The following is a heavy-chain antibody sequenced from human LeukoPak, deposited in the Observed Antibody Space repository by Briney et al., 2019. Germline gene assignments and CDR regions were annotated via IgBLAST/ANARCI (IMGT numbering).Heavy chain of an antibody. J-gene: IGHJ4*02. CDR2: ISGSGGST. CDR3: AKDGEYSSSSQQYYYHY. D-gene: IGHD6-6*01. V-gene: IGHV3-23*01. Sequence: GGSLRLSCAASGFTFSSYAMSWVRQAPGKGLEWVSAISGSGGSTYYADSVKGRFTISRDNSKNTLYLQMNSLRAEDTAVYYCAKDGEYSSSSQQYYYHYWGQGTLVTVSS. CDR1: GFTFSSYA.